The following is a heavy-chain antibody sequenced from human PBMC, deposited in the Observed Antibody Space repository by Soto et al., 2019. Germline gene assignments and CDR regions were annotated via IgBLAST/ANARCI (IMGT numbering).Heavy chain of an antibody. CDR1: GYSFTSYW. J-gene: IGHJ6*02. CDR2: IYPGDSDT. CDR3: ATTVTTSDYYYYYGMDV. Sequence: PGESLPISCKGSGYSFTSYWIGWVRQMPGKGLEWMGIIYPGDSDTRYSPSFQGQVTISADKSISTAYLQWSSLKASDTAMYYCATTVTTSDYYYYYGMDVWGQGTTVTVSS. D-gene: IGHD4-17*01. V-gene: IGHV5-51*01.